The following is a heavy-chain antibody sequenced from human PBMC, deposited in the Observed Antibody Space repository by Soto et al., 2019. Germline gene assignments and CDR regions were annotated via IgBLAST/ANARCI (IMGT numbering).Heavy chain of an antibody. CDR2: IYYSRST. D-gene: IGHD4-17*01. J-gene: IGHJ4*02. Sequence: QVQLQESGPGLVKPSETLSLTCTVSGGSISTYYWNWIRQPPGKGLEWIGYIYYSRSTNYNPSLKSRAPISGDTAKNQLSLNLSSVTAADTAVYYCARSTGYGDSYFDYWGQGTLVTVSS. CDR3: ARSTGYGDSYFDY. V-gene: IGHV4-59*01. CDR1: GGSISTYY.